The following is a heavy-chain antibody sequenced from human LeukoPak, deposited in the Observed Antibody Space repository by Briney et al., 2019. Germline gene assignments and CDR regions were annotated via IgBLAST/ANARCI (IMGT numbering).Heavy chain of an antibody. CDR1: GFTFSSYS. V-gene: IGHV3-21*01. J-gene: IGHJ3*02. Sequence: GGSLRLSCAASGFTFSSYSMNWVRQAPGKGLEWVSSISSSSSYIYYADSVKGRFTISRDNAKNSLYLQMNSLRAEDTAVYYCARDPGIHAFDIWGQGTMVTVSS. CDR2: ISSSSSYI. CDR3: ARDPGIHAFDI. D-gene: IGHD7-27*01.